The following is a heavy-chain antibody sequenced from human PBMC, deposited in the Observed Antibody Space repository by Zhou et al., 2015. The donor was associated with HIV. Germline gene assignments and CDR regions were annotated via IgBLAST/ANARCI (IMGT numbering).Heavy chain of an antibody. CDR1: GGTFSRYT. Sequence: QVQLVQSGAEVKKPGSSVKVSCQASGGTFSRYTINWVRQAPGQGLEWMGRIIPDLDIANSAQKFLGRVTITADKSTNTAYMEVNSLRSEDTAVYYCARASKGTKRNLRRGYYYYGMDVWGQGTTVIVAS. CDR2: IIPDLDIA. V-gene: IGHV1-69*02. J-gene: IGHJ6*02. D-gene: IGHD1-1*01. CDR3: ARASKGTKRNLRRGYYYYGMDV.